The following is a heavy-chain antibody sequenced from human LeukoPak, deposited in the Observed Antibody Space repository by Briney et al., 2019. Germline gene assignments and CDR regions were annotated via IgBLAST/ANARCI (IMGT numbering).Heavy chain of an antibody. J-gene: IGHJ4*02. V-gene: IGHV1-2*02. CDR2: INPNSGGT. CDR1: GYTFTVYY. CDR3: ARDRGTSYGGNLRPRWGYSDY. D-gene: IGHD4-23*01. Sequence: ASVKVSCKASGYTFTVYYMHWVRQAPGQGLEWMGWINPNSGGTNYAQKFQGRVTMTRDTSISTAYMELSRLRSDDTAVYYCARDRGTSYGGNLRPRWGYSDYWGQGTLVTVSS.